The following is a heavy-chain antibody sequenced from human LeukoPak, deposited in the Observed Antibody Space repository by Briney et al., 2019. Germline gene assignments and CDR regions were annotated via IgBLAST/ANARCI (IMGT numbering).Heavy chain of an antibody. CDR1: GGSFSAYF. Sequence: PSETLSLTCGVYGGSFSAYFWSWIRQPPGKGLEWIGEINHSGGTNYNPSLKSRVTISVDTSKNQFSLKLSSVTAADTAVYYCARVGGDGYNRDYWGQGTLVTVSS. J-gene: IGHJ4*02. V-gene: IGHV4-34*01. CDR3: ARVGGDGYNRDY. CDR2: INHSGGT. D-gene: IGHD5-24*01.